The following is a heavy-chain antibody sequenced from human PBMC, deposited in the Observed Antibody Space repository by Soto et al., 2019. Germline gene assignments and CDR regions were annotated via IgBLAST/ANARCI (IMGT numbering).Heavy chain of an antibody. D-gene: IGHD3-10*01. V-gene: IGHV3-21*01. J-gene: IGHJ5*02. CDR3: ARDFGGFGEPIGFDP. Sequence: GGSLRLSCAASGFTFSSYSMNWVRQAPGKGLEWVSSISSSSSNIYYADSVKGRFTISRDNSKNTLYLHMNSLRVEDTAVYYCARDFGGFGEPIGFDPWGQGTLVTVSS. CDR2: ISSSSSNI. CDR1: GFTFSSYS.